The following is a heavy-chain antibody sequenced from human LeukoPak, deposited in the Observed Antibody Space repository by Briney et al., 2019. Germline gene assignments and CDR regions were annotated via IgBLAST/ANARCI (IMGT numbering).Heavy chain of an antibody. CDR1: GFTFSSYA. D-gene: IGHD3-10*01. CDR2: ISGSGGST. CDR3: AEEPEDYYGSGSSPYYFDY. J-gene: IGHJ4*02. Sequence: PGGSLRLSCAASGFTFSSYAMSWVRQAPGKGLEWVSAISGSGGSTYYADSVKGRFTISRDNSKNTLYLQMNSLRAEDTAVYYCAEEPEDYYGSGSSPYYFDYWGQGTLVTVSS. V-gene: IGHV3-23*01.